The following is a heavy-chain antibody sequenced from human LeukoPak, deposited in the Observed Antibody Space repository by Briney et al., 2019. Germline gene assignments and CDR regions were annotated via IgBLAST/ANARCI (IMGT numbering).Heavy chain of an antibody. D-gene: IGHD4-17*01. CDR3: ARGRGHYGDYKDEYYFDY. Sequence: PSETLSLTCTVSSDPIRGYYWSWLRQPAGKGLEWIGRIYTSCRNKYNPPLKSRLTMSVDTSRNEFSLKLSSVTAADTAVDCCARGRGHYGDYKDEYYFDYWGQGTLVTVSS. CDR1: SDPIRGYY. V-gene: IGHV4-4*07. J-gene: IGHJ4*02. CDR2: IYTSCRN.